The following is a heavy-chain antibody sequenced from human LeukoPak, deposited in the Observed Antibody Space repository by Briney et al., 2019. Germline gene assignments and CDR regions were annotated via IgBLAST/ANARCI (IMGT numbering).Heavy chain of an antibody. V-gene: IGHV3-11*03. CDR1: GIPFSDFY. CDR2: ISSSSSYT. J-gene: IGHJ4*02. Sequence: GGSLRLSCVVAGIPFSDFYMNWIRQAPGKGLEWISYISSSSSYTDYAESVKGRFTISRDNAKSALYLQMNDLRVEDTAVYYCAAGTAADYWGQGTLVIVSS. D-gene: IGHD6-25*01. CDR3: AAGTAADY.